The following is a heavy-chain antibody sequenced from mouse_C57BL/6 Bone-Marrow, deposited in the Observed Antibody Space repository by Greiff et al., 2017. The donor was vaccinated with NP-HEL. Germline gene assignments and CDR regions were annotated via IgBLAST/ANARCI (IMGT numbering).Heavy chain of an antibody. CDR1: GYAFSSYW. Sequence: LVESGAELVKPGASVKISCKASGYAFSSYWMNWVKQRPGKGLEWIGQIYPGDGDTNYNGKFKGKATLTADKSSSTAYMQLSSLTSEDSAVYFCARHHYGSSYGYFDVWGTGTTVTVSS. CDR3: ARHHYGSSYGYFDV. D-gene: IGHD1-1*01. J-gene: IGHJ1*03. V-gene: IGHV1-80*01. CDR2: IYPGDGDT.